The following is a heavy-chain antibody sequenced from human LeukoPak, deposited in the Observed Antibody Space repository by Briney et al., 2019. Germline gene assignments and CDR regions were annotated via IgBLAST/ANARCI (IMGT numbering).Heavy chain of an antibody. CDR1: GGSISSGSYY. J-gene: IGHJ6*04. Sequence: PSQTLSLTCTVSGGSISSGSYYWSWIRQPAGKGLEWIGRIYTSGNTNYNPSLKSRVTISVDTSKNQFSLKLSSVTAADTAVYYCAREYVVVPAAMDVWGKGTTVTVSS. CDR3: AREYVVVPAAMDV. V-gene: IGHV4-61*02. CDR2: IYTSGNT. D-gene: IGHD2-2*01.